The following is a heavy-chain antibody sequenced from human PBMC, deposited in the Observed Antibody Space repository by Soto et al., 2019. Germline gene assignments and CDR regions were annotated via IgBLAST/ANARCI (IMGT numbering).Heavy chain of an antibody. CDR1: GFTFSSYS. D-gene: IGHD4-17*01. V-gene: IGHV3-48*01. CDR2: ISSSSSTI. J-gene: IGHJ5*02. Sequence: EVQLVESGGGLVQPGGSLRLSCAASGFTFSSYSMNWVRQAPGKGLEWVSYISSSSSTIYYADSVKGRFTISRDNAKNSLSLQMNSLRADDTAVYYCAGEADYRTCFAPWGQGTLVTVSS. CDR3: AGEADYRTCFAP.